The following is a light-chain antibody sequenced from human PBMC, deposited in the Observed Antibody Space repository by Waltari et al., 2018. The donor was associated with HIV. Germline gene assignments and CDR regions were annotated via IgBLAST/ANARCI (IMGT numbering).Light chain of an antibody. J-gene: IGLJ2*01. Sequence: SYELTQPLSVSVALGQTATITCGGNNIGRQNVCWYQQKPGQAPVLIIYRDNTRPSGIPERFSGSNSGNTATLTIRRAQAGDEAVYYCQVRVSNTVVFGGGTNLTVL. V-gene: IGLV3-9*01. CDR2: RDN. CDR1: NIGRQN. CDR3: QVRVSNTVV.